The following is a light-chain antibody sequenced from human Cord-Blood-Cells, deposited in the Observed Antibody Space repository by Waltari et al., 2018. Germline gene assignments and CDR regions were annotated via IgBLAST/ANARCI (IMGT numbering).Light chain of an antibody. CDR2: DVS. CDR3: SSYTSSSTLV. J-gene: IGLJ3*02. Sequence: QSALTQPASVSGSPGQSITISCPGTSSDGGGSNYVSWYQQHPGKAPKLMIYDVSNRPSGVSNRFSGSKSGNTASLTISGLQAEDEADYYCSSYTSSSTLVFGGGTKLTVL. V-gene: IGLV2-14*03. CDR1: SSDGGGSNY.